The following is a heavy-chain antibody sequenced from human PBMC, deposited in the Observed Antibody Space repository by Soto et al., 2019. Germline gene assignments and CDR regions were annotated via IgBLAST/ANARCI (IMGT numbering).Heavy chain of an antibody. CDR2: ISGSGGST. Sequence: GGSLRLSCAASGFTFSSYAMSWVRQAPGKGLEWVSAISGSGGSTYYADSVKGRFTISRDNSKNTLYLQMNSLRAEDTAVYYCARAGYVFWSGYWKYNWFDPWGQGTLVTVSS. V-gene: IGHV3-23*01. CDR1: GFTFSSYA. D-gene: IGHD3-3*01. CDR3: ARAGYVFWSGYWKYNWFDP. J-gene: IGHJ5*02.